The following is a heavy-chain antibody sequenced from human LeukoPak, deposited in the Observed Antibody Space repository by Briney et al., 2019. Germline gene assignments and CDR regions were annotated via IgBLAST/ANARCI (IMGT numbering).Heavy chain of an antibody. D-gene: IGHD3-22*01. Sequence: SVKVSCKASGCTFTSYAISWVRQAPGQGLEWMGRIIPIFGTANYAQKFQGRVTITTDESTSTAYMELSSLRSEDTSVYYCARDYYYDSSGYASWGQGTLVTVSS. V-gene: IGHV1-69*05. J-gene: IGHJ4*02. CDR3: ARDYYYDSSGYAS. CDR1: GCTFTSYA. CDR2: IIPIFGTA.